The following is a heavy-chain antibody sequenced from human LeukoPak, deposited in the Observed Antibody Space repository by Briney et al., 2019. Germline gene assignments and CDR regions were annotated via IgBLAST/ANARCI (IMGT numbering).Heavy chain of an antibody. CDR2: ISSSGTTI. CDR3: ASIPGYYGSGY. D-gene: IGHD3-10*01. CDR1: GFTFSSYE. V-gene: IGHV3-48*03. J-gene: IGHJ4*02. Sequence: GGSLRLSCAASGFTFSSYEMNWVRQAPGKGLQWVSYISSSGTTIYYADSVKGRVTISRDNAKNSLYLQMNSLRAEDTAVYYCASIPGYYGSGYWGQGTLVTVSS.